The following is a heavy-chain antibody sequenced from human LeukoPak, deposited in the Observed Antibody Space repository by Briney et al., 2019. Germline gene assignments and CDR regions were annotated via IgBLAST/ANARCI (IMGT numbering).Heavy chain of an antibody. CDR3: ARVRYYFDY. Sequence: PSETLSLTCSVSGGSISSYYWSWIRQPPGKGLEWIGYIYYSGSTNYNPSLKSRVTISVDTSKNQFSLKLSPVTAADTAVYYCARVRYYFDYWGQGTLVTVSS. CDR1: GGSISSYY. V-gene: IGHV4-59*01. J-gene: IGHJ4*02. D-gene: IGHD3-16*01. CDR2: IYYSGST.